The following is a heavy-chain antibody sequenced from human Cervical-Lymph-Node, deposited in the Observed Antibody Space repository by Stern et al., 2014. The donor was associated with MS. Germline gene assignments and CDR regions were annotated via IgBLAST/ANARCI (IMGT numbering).Heavy chain of an antibody. V-gene: IGHV7-4-1*02. CDR3: ARLAYPSAYYGERLHLFDY. Sequence: VQLVESGSELKKPGASVKVSCKASGYTFTTYPMNWVRQAPGQGHEWMGWISTDTGNPTYVQGFTGRFVFSLDTSVSTAYLQISSLKADDTAVYYCARLAYPSAYYGERLHLFDYWGQGTLVAVSS. CDR1: GYTFTTYP. D-gene: IGHD3-3*01. J-gene: IGHJ4*02. CDR2: ISTDTGNP.